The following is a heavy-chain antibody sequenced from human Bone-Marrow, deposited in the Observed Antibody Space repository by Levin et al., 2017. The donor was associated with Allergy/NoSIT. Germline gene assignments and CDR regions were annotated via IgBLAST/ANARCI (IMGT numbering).Heavy chain of an antibody. CDR1: GFTFSDYY. D-gene: IGHD6-19*01. Sequence: LSLTCAASGFTFSDYYMSWIRQAPGKGLEWVSYISSSSSYTNYADSVKGRFTISRDNAKNSLYLQMNSLRAEDTAVYYCARAPSIAVAGPYGGMGGAFDIWGQGTMVTVSS. CDR3: ARAPSIAVAGPYGGMGGAFDI. J-gene: IGHJ3*02. CDR2: ISSSSSYT. V-gene: IGHV3-11*06.